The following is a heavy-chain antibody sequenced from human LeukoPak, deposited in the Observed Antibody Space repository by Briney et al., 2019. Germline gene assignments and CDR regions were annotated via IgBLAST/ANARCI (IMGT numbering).Heavy chain of an antibody. CDR3: ARDPIEMTTIGHFGFDY. CDR1: GFTFSSYG. J-gene: IGHJ4*02. D-gene: IGHD5-24*01. Sequence: PGGSLRLSCAASGFTFSSYGMHWVRQAPGKGLEWVAVISYDGSNKYYADSVKGRFTISRDNSKNTLYLQMNSLRAEDTAVYYCARDPIEMTTIGHFGFDYWGQGTLVTVSS. CDR2: ISYDGSNK. V-gene: IGHV3-30*03.